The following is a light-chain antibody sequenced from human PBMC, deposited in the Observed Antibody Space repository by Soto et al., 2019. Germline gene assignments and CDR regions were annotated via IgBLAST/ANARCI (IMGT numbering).Light chain of an antibody. CDR1: QTVGSD. J-gene: IGKJ5*01. CDR3: QQYNKWPIT. V-gene: IGKV3-15*01. CDR2: GAS. Sequence: EIEMTQSPATLSVSLGERATLSCRAGQTVGSDLAWYQQKPGQPPSLFISGASARAPGVPARFSGSGSETEFTLAISSLQSEDFAVYYCQQYNKWPITFGPGTRLEIK.